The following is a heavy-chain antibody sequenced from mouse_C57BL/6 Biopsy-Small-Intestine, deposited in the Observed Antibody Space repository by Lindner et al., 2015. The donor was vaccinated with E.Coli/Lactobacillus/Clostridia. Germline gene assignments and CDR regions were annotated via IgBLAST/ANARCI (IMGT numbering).Heavy chain of an antibody. CDR1: GYTFTGYW. Sequence: VQLQESGAELMKPGASAKLPCKATGYTFTGYWIEWVKQRPGHGLEWIGDIYPGGGYTNYNEKFKGKATLTAGKSSSTAYMQFSSLTSEDSAIYYCAYGKSWYFDVWGTGTTVTVSS. D-gene: IGHD2-1*01. V-gene: IGHV1-9*01. CDR2: IYPGGGYT. CDR3: AYGKSWYFDV. J-gene: IGHJ1*03.